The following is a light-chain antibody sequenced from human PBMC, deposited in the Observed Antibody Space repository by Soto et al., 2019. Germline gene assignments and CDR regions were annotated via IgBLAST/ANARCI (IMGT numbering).Light chain of an antibody. CDR1: QSISRY. Sequence: DVQMTQSPSSLSASVGDRVTITCRASQSISRYLNWYQQKPGKAPKLLIAVATNLQSGVPSRFSGSRSGTDFTLSINSLQSEDFAVYYCQEYDNWPPEGTFGQGTKVEV. V-gene: IGKV1-39*01. CDR3: QEYDNWPPEGT. CDR2: VAT. J-gene: IGKJ1*01.